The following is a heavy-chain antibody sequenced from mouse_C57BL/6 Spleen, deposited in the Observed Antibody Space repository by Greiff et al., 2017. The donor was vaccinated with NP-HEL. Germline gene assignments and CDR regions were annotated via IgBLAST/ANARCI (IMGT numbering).Heavy chain of an antibody. CDR3: TLTTARRGFAY. J-gene: IGHJ3*01. CDR2: IRNKANNHAT. V-gene: IGHV6-6*01. CDR1: GFTFSDAW. Sequence: EVQLQESGGGLVQPGGSMKLSCAASGFTFSDAWMDWVRQSPEKGLEWVAEIRNKANNHATYYAESVKGRFTISRDDSKSSVYLQMNSVRAEDTGIYYCTLTTARRGFAYWGQGTLVTVSA. D-gene: IGHD1-2*01.